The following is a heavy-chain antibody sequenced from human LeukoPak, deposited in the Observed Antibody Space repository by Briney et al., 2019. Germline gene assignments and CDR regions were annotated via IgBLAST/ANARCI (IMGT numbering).Heavy chain of an antibody. CDR1: GFTFSSYS. V-gene: IGHV3-21*01. J-gene: IGHJ4*02. CDR2: ISSSSSYI. D-gene: IGHD3-22*01. CDR3: ARASVVVVTFDY. Sequence: GGSLRLSCAASGFTFSSYSMNWVRQASGKGLEWVSSISSSSSYIYYADSVKGRFTISRDNAKNSLYLQMNSLRAEDTAVYYCARASVVVVTFDYWGQGTLVTVSS.